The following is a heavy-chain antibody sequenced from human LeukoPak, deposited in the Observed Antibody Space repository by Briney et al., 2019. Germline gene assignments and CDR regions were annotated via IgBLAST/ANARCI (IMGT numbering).Heavy chain of an antibody. CDR2: IFINGST. CDR3: ARGVNSSGYYYYYYMDV. J-gene: IGHJ6*03. Sequence: PSETLSLTCSVSGGSIRSFSWSWIRQPAGKGPEWIGRIFINGSTNYNASLKSRVTMSVDTSKNQFSLKLTSVTAADTAVYFCARGVNSSGYYYYYYMDVWGKGTTVTVSS. CDR1: GGSIRSFS. V-gene: IGHV4-4*07. D-gene: IGHD5-18*01.